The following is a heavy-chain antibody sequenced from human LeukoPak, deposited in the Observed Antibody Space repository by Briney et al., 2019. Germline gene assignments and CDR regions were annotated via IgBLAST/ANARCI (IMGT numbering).Heavy chain of an antibody. CDR3: ARGVGGGNSIYFDS. J-gene: IGHJ4*02. CDR1: GFTFSDYY. Sequence: PGWALRLSCAASGFTFSDYYMTWLRQAPGKGLEWVSYISSSGSTIYYADSVKGRFTISRDNAKNSLYLQMNRLRAEDTAVYYCARGVGGGNSIYFDSWGQGTLVTVSS. D-gene: IGHD4-23*01. CDR2: ISSSGSTI. V-gene: IGHV3-11*01.